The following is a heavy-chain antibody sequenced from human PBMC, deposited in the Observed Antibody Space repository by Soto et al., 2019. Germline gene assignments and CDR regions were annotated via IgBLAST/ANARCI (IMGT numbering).Heavy chain of an antibody. D-gene: IGHD2-15*01. Sequence: QVPLVQSGAEVKKPGSSVKVSCKASGGTFSSYAISWVRQAPGQGLEWMGGIIPIFGTANYAQKFQGRVTITADESTSTAYMELSSLRSEDTAVYYCARGRVSGYCSGGSCYSGNYWGQGTLVTVSS. CDR3: ARGRVSGYCSGGSCYSGNY. V-gene: IGHV1-69*01. CDR2: IIPIFGTA. CDR1: GGTFSSYA. J-gene: IGHJ4*02.